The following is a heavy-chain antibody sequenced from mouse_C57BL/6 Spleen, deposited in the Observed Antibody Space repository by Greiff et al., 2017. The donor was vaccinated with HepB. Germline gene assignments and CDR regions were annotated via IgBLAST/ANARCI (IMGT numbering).Heavy chain of an antibody. J-gene: IGHJ4*01. Sequence: EVKLQQSGPELVKPGASVKIPCKASGYTFTDYNMDWVKQSHGKSLEWIGDINPNNGGTIYNQKFKGKATLTVDKSSSTAYMELRSLTSEDTAVYYCATSYGSSPYYYAMDDWGQGTSVTVSS. V-gene: IGHV1-18*01. CDR2: INPNNGGT. CDR1: GYTFTDYN. CDR3: ATSYGSSPYYYAMDD. D-gene: IGHD1-1*01.